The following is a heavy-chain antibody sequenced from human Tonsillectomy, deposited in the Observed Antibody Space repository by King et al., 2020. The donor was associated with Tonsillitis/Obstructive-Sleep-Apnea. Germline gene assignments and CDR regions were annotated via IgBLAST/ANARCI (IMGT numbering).Heavy chain of an antibody. CDR3: ARDGYCSSTSCQFDY. Sequence: VQLVESGGGVVQPGRSLRLSCAASGFTFSRYGMHWVRQAPGKGLEWVAIIWYDGSNKYYADSVKGRFTISRDNSKNTLYLQINSLRAEDTAVYYCARDGYCSSTSCQFDYWGQGTLVTVSS. V-gene: IGHV3-33*01. J-gene: IGHJ4*02. CDR1: GFTFSRYG. CDR2: IWYDGSNK. D-gene: IGHD2-2*03.